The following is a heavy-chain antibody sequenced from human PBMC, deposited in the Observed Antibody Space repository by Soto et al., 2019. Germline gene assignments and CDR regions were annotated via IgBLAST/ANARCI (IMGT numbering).Heavy chain of an antibody. J-gene: IGHJ2*01. D-gene: IGHD5-18*01. CDR3: ARDPLWGTAMVLWYFDL. V-gene: IGHV3-30-3*01. CDR1: GFTFSSYA. Sequence: QVQLVESGGGVVQPGRSLRLSCAASGFTFSSYAMHWVRQAPGKGLEWVAVISYDGSNKYHADSVKGRFTMSRDNSKNTLYPQMNSLRAEDTAVYYCARDPLWGTAMVLWYFDLWGRGTLVTVSS. CDR2: ISYDGSNK.